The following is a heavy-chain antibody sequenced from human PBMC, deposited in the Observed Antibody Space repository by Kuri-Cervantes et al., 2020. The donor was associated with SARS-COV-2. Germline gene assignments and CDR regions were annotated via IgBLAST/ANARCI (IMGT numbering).Heavy chain of an antibody. CDR1: GFTFDDYG. V-gene: IGHV3-20*04. D-gene: IGHD6-13*01. CDR2: INWNGGST. CDR3: AKQYSSGWWGDY. J-gene: IGHJ4*02. Sequence: GESLKISCAASGFTFDDYGMSWVRQAPGKGLEWVSGINWNGGSTGYADSVKGRFTISRDNAKNSLYLEGNSLRAEDTAVYYCAKQYSSGWWGDYWGQGTLVTVSS.